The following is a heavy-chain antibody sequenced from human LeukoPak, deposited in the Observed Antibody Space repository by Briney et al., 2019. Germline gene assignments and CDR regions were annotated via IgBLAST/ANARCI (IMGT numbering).Heavy chain of an antibody. CDR3: ARRAFGDAYSPFDP. CDR1: GYSFRTYG. D-gene: IGHD5-24*01. Sequence: GGSLRLSCEGAGYSFRTYGIHWVRQAPGKGLEYVSGISADGGGRYYAKSVKGRFSIYRDNSKTTVYLQMGSLRAEDWAVYYCARRAFGDAYSPFDPWGQGALVTVSS. V-gene: IGHV3-64*01. J-gene: IGHJ5*02. CDR2: ISADGGGR.